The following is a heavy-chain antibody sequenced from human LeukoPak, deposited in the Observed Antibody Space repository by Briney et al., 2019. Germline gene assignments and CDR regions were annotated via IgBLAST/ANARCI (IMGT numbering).Heavy chain of an antibody. J-gene: IGHJ4*02. CDR2: TDTSGVIT. CDR1: GFSFSNYG. CDR3: AKGDTGVIRRYYLDS. D-gene: IGHD5-18*01. V-gene: IGHV3-23*05. Sequence: PGGSLRLSCAASGFSFSNYGMNWVRQAPGKGLEWVSVTDTSGVITYYTDSVKGRFTISRDNSKNTLNLQMDSLRVEDTAVYYCAKGDTGVIRRYYLDSWGQRTLVTVSS.